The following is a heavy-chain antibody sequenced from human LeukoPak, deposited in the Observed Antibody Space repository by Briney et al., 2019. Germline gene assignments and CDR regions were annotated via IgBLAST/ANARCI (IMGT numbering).Heavy chain of an antibody. CDR2: IKRKTHGGTA. CDR1: GFTFSNSW. J-gene: IGHJ4*02. CDR3: TTEVLSTSYFDY. D-gene: IGHD2/OR15-2a*01. V-gene: IGHV3-15*01. Sequence: GGSLRLSCAASGFTFSNSWMSWVRRAPGKGLEWVGRIKRKTHGGTADYAAPVKGRFTISRDDSKNTVHLQMNSLKTEDTAVYYCTTEVLSTSYFDYWGQGTLVTVSS.